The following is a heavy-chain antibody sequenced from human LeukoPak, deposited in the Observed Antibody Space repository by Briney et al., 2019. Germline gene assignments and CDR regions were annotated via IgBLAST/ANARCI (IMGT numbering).Heavy chain of an antibody. D-gene: IGHD2-15*01. CDR3: AKGTAATNSPFDY. J-gene: IGHJ4*02. CDR1: RFTFSNYA. Sequence: GGSLRLSCAASRFTFSNYALSWVRQAPGKGLEWVSLISGSGASTYYADSVKGRFTISTDNSKNTLYLQMNSLRAEDTAVYYCAKGTAATNSPFDYWGQGTLVTVSS. V-gene: IGHV3-23*01. CDR2: ISGSGAST.